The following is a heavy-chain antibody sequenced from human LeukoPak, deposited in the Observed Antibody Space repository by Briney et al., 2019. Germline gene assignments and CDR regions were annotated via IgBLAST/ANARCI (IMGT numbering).Heavy chain of an antibody. CDR1: GFIFSNYA. D-gene: IGHD6-19*01. J-gene: IGHJ4*02. V-gene: IGHV3-30*02. CDR2: IRSGGTNE. Sequence: PGGSLRLSCAASGFIFSNYAMHWVRQAPGRGLEWVAFIRSGGTNEYYADSVKGRFPISRDNSKNTLFLQMNSLRAEDTAIYYCAKAGSSGWSSSGGDYWGQGSLVTVSS. CDR3: AKAGSSGWSSSGGDY.